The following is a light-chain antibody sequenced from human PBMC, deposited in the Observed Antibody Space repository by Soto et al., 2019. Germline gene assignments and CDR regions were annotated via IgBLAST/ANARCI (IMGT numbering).Light chain of an antibody. J-gene: IGLJ2*01. CDR3: SSYTSSIL. V-gene: IGLV2-14*01. CDR2: DVS. CDR1: SSDVGGYNY. Sequence: QSVLTQPASVSGSPGQSITISCTGTSSDVGGYNYVSWYQQHPGKAPKLMIYDVSNRPSGVSNRFSGSKSGNTASLTISGLQAEDEADYYCSSYTSSILFGGGTKPTVL.